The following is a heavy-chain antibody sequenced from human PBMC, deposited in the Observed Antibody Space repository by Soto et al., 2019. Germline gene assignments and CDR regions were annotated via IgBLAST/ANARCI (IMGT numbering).Heavy chain of an antibody. CDR3: ASRSGLRDF. CDR2: MTPSGRI. D-gene: IGHD5-12*01. Sequence: QVQLQQWGPGLLTPSETLSLTCTVNGGSLRNYFWSWIRQSPGKGLEWIGDMTPSGRINVSPSLKSRVTIPVATSKTQFSLTLTSVTAADPALYFRASRSGLRDFWGQGVLVTVSS. J-gene: IGHJ4*02. CDR1: GGSLRNYF. V-gene: IGHV4-34*02.